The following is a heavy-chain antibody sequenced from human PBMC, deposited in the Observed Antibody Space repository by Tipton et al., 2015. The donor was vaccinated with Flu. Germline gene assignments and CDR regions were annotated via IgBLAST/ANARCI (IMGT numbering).Heavy chain of an antibody. V-gene: IGHV4-61*02. CDR2: ISSTGKT. CDR3: AREWELLPYDVFNV. J-gene: IGHJ3*01. Sequence: TLSLTCTVSGDSMNSGSYYWNWIRQPAGKGLEWIGRISSTGKTTYNASLEARVAMQVDTSKSQFSLRLSSVTAADTADYFCAREWELLPYDVFNVWGQGTVVTVSS. D-gene: IGHD1-26*01. CDR1: GDSMNSGSYY.